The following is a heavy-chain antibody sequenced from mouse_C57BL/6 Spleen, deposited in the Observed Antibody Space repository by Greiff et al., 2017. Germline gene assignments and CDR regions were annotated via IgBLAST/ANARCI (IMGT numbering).Heavy chain of an antibody. D-gene: IGHD2-4*01. CDR3: AREYDYDAFDY. V-gene: IGHV3-6*01. CDR1: GYSITSGYY. CDR2: ISYDGSN. J-gene: IGHJ2*01. Sequence: DVQLQESGPGLVKPSQSLSLTCSVTGYSITSGYYWNWIRQFPGNKLEWMGYISYDGSNNYNPSLKNRISITRDTSKNQFFLKLNSVTTEDTATYYCAREYDYDAFDYWGQGTTLTVSS.